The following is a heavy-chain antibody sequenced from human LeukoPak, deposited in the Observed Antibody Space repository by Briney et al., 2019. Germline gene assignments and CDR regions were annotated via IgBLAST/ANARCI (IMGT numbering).Heavy chain of an antibody. Sequence: SLRLSCAASGFTFDDYAMHWGRQAPGEGLEWVSGISWNSGSIGYADSVKGRFTISRDNAKNSLYLQMNSLRAEDTALYYCAKGSSQYYFDYWGQGTLVTVSS. CDR1: GFTFDDYA. J-gene: IGHJ4*02. CDR2: ISWNSGSI. V-gene: IGHV3-9*01. CDR3: AKGSSQYYFDY.